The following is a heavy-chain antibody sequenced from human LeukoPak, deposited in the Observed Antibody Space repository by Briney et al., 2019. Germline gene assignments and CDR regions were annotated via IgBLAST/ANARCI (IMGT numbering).Heavy chain of an antibody. CDR3: APQWLVRTNWFDP. CDR2: IYYSGST. Sequence: SETLSLTCTVSGGSISSSSYYWGWIRQPPGKGLEWIGSIYYSGSTYFNPSLKSRVTISVDTSKNQFSLKLSSVTAADTAVYDCAPQWLVRTNWFDPWGQGTLVTVSS. CDR1: GGSISSSSYY. D-gene: IGHD6-19*01. J-gene: IGHJ5*02. V-gene: IGHV4-39*01.